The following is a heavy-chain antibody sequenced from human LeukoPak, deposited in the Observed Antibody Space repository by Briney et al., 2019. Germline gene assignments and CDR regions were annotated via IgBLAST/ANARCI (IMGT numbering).Heavy chain of an antibody. CDR3: ARNATEIRALRFLERGGWFDP. J-gene: IGHJ5*02. D-gene: IGHD3-3*01. CDR1: GYSIRSDSY. V-gene: IGHV4-38-2*01. CDR2: ISHTGST. Sequence: NSSETLSLTCDVSGYSIRSDSYWGWVRQPPGKGLEWIASISHTGSTYYNPSLKSRVTMSVDTSKNQFSLNLISVTAEDTAVYYCARNATEIRALRFLERGGWFDPWGQGTLVTVSS.